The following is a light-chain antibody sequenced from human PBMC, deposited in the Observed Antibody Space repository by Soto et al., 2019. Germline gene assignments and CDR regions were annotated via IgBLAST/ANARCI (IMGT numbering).Light chain of an antibody. J-gene: IGKJ2*01. Sequence: EMGLTQCPASLSLSPRERATLSCRASQSVSSNHLAWYQQKPGQAPRLLIYGASRRATGIPDRFSGSGYGTEFTLTISRLEPEDFAVYYCQQYGSSPYTFGQGTKVDIK. CDR2: GAS. CDR3: QQYGSSPYT. V-gene: IGKV3-20*01. CDR1: QSVSSNH.